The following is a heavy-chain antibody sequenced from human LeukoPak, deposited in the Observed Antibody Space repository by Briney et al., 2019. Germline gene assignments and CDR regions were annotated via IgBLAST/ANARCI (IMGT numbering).Heavy chain of an antibody. D-gene: IGHD5-18*01. Sequence: PGGSLRLSCAASGFTFSTYTMNWVRQAPGKGLEWVSSISSRSSYIYYADSVKGRFTISRDNAKNSLYLQMNSLRAEDTAVYYCAREYSYGTLIYYYYYMDVWGKGTTVTISS. J-gene: IGHJ6*03. CDR3: AREYSYGTLIYYYYYMDV. CDR2: ISSRSSYI. V-gene: IGHV3-21*01. CDR1: GFTFSTYT.